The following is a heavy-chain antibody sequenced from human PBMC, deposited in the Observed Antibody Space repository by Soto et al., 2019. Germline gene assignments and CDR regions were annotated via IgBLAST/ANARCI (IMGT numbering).Heavy chain of an antibody. J-gene: IGHJ5*02. V-gene: IGHV3-21*01. D-gene: IGHD2-21*01. Sequence: GGSLRLSCAASGFTFDDYAMHWVRQAPGKGLEWVSAISSSSSYIYYADSVKGRFTISRDNAKNSLYLQMNSLRAEDTAVYYCARGHTEFDPWGQGTLVTVSS. CDR1: GFTFDDYA. CDR3: ARGHTEFDP. CDR2: ISSSSSYI.